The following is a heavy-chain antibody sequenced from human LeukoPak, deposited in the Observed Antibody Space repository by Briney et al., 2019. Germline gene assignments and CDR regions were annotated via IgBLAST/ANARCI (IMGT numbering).Heavy chain of an antibody. J-gene: IGHJ4*02. CDR1: GFTSRTYV. V-gene: IGHV3-23*01. D-gene: IGHD1-14*01. CDR3: ARFTGGDFDS. Sequence: GGSLRLSCAASGFTSRTYVMSCVPQTPGEGLEWGSAIRSGVALTNSADSVKGRFTISRDNTQNTLYMHMNRLRAEDTAVYYCARFTGGDFDSWGQGTLVTVSS. CDR2: IRSGVALT.